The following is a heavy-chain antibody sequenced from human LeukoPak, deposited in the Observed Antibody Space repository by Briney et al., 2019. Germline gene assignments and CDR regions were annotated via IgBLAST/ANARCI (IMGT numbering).Heavy chain of an antibody. D-gene: IGHD4-23*01. CDR2: IYPGDSDT. V-gene: IGHV5-51*01. Sequence: GESLKISCNGSGYSFTSYWIGWVRQMPGKGLEWMGIIYPGDSDTRYSPSFQGQVTISADKSISTAYLQWSSLKASDTAMYYCARPSTTVATRGEIDYWGQGTLVTVSS. CDR1: GYSFTSYW. J-gene: IGHJ4*02. CDR3: ARPSTTVATRGEIDY.